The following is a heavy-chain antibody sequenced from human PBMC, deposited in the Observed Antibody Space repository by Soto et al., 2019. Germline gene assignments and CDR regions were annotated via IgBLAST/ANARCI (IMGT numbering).Heavy chain of an antibody. J-gene: IGHJ6*02. D-gene: IGHD6-13*01. CDR1: GYTFTSYG. CDR3: ARDGGAAAAIKNYGMDV. V-gene: IGHV1-18*01. Sequence: QVQLVQSGAEVKKPGASVKVSCKASGYTFTSYGISWVRQAPGQGLEWMGWISAYNGNTNYAQKLQGRVTMTTDTSTSTAYMKLSSLGSDDTAVYYCARDGGAAAAIKNYGMDVWGQGTTVTVSS. CDR2: ISAYNGNT.